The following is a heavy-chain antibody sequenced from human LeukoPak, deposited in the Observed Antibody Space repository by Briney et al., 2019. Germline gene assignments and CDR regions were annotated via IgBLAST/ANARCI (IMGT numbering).Heavy chain of an antibody. CDR1: TGYY. J-gene: IGHJ4*02. CDR3: ARALGRDCSGGSCYSYYGY. V-gene: IGHV1-2*02. D-gene: IGHD2-15*01. Sequence: GASVKVSCKTSTGYYMHWVRQAPGQGLEYMGWIHPNSGASKSVPKFQGRVTMTRDTSINTDYVELSSLTSDDTAMYYCARALGRDCSGGSCYSYYGYWGQGTLVTVSS. CDR2: IHPNSGAS.